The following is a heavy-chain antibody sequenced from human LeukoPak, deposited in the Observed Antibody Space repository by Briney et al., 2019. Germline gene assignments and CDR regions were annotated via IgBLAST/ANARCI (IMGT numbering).Heavy chain of an antibody. CDR3: ARGLTGVNFFDY. Sequence: GGSLRLSCAASGFTVSSNYMSWVRQAPGKGLEWVSVIYSGGSTYYADSVKGRFTISRDSSKNTLFLHMNSLRAEDTAVYYCARGLTGVNFFDYWGQGTLVTVSS. CDR1: GFTVSSNY. J-gene: IGHJ4*02. D-gene: IGHD7-27*01. V-gene: IGHV3-53*01. CDR2: IYSGGST.